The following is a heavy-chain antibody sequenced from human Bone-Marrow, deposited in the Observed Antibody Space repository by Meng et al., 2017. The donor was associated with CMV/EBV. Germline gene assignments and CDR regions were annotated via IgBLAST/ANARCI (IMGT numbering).Heavy chain of an antibody. CDR2: IGTAGDT. D-gene: IGHD6-19*01. CDR1: GFTFSSYD. CDR3: ARVGPLYSSGWYFGKDYYGMDV. V-gene: IGHV3-13*01. J-gene: IGHJ6*02. Sequence: GGSLRLSCAASGFTFSSYDMHWVRQATGKGLEWVSAIGTAGDTYYPGSVKGRFTISRENAKNSLYIQMNSLRAGDTAVYYCARVGPLYSSGWYFGKDYYGMDVWGQGTTVTVS.